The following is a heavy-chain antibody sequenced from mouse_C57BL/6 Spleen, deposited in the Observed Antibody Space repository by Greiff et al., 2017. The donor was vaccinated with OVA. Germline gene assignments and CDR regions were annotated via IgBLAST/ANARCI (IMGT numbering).Heavy chain of an antibody. CDR3: ARDDGYYSLFAY. CDR1: GYTFTSYW. V-gene: IGHV1-53*01. D-gene: IGHD2-3*01. J-gene: IGHJ3*01. Sequence: VQLKQPGTELVKPGASVKLSCKASGYTFTSYWMHWMKQRPGQGLEWIGNINPSNGDTNYNEKFKYKATLTVDKSSSTAYMQLSSLTSEDSAVYYCARDDGYYSLFAYWGQGTRVTVSA. CDR2: INPSNGDT.